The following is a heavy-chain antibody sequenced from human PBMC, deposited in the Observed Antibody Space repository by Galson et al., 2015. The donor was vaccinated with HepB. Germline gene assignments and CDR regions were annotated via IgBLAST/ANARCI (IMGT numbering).Heavy chain of an antibody. V-gene: IGHV3-30-3*01. CDR1: GFTFKTYA. CDR3: ARGRGSGYYRYWSIHVFDI. CDR2: ISSDGIDK. Sequence: SLRLSCAASGFTFKTYAMHWVRQAPGKGLEWVAVISSDGIDKYYADSVKGRFTISRDNSKNTLYLQMNSLRDEDMAVYHCARGRGSGYYRYWSIHVFDIWGQGTMVTVSS. J-gene: IGHJ3*02. D-gene: IGHD3-22*01.